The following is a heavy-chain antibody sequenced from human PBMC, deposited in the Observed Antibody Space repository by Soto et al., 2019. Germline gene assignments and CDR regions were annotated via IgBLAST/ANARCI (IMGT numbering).Heavy chain of an antibody. CDR1: GGAIISGDYY. V-gene: IGHV4-30-4*01. D-gene: IGHD4-17*01. CDR3: ARVGVGYGDSSIDY. CDR2: IYYSGST. Sequence: SETLSLTCTVSGGAIISGDYYFICIRQPPWKGLEWIGYIYYSGSTYYNPSLKSRVTISVDTSKNQFSLKLSSVTAADTAVYYCARVGVGYGDSSIDYWGQGTLVTVSS. J-gene: IGHJ4*02.